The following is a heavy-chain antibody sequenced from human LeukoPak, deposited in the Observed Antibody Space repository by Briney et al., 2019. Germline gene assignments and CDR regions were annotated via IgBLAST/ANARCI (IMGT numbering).Heavy chain of an antibody. J-gene: IGHJ5*02. V-gene: IGHV4-59*08. CDR2: IYYSGST. CDR3: ARGSSGYSYGYFWFDP. CDR1: GGSISSYY. Sequence: SETLSLTCTVSGGSISSYYWSWIRQPPGKGLEWIGYIYYSGSTNYNPSLKSRVAISVDTSKNQFSLKLSSVTAADTAVYYCARGSSGYSYGYFWFDPWGQGTLVTVSS. D-gene: IGHD5-18*01.